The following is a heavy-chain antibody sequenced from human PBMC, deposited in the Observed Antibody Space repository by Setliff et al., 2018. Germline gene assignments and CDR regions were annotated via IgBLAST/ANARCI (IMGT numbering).Heavy chain of an antibody. CDR1: GDYISNNPYY. CDR3: ARLPGYCNGGNCYGYYTFDI. J-gene: IGHJ3*02. Sequence: SETLSLTCKVSGDYISNNPYYWGWMRQPPGKGLEWIGSIYYSGITYYSPSLKSRVIVSVDTSKNQFSLKLSSVTAADTAVYYCARLPGYCNGGNCYGYYTFDIWGQGTMVTVSS. V-gene: IGHV4-39*01. CDR2: IYYSGIT. D-gene: IGHD2-15*01.